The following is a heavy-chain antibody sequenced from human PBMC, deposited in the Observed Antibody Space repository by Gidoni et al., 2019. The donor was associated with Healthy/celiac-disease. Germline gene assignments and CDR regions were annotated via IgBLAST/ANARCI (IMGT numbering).Heavy chain of an antibody. V-gene: IGHV3-33*01. Sequence: QVQLVESGGGVVQPGRSLRPSCAASGLTFLSYGMHWVRQAPGKGLEWVAVIWYDGSNKYYADSVKGRFTISRDNSKNTLYLQMNSLRAEDTAVYYCARGVGDSYGPTGPYFDYWGQGTLVTVSS. J-gene: IGHJ4*02. CDR1: GLTFLSYG. CDR2: IWYDGSNK. CDR3: ARGVGDSYGPTGPYFDY. D-gene: IGHD5-18*01.